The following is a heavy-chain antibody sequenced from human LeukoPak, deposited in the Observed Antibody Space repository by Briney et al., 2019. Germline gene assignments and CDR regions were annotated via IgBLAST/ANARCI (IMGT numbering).Heavy chain of an antibody. J-gene: IGHJ4*02. D-gene: IGHD3-3*01. CDR1: GFTFSSYA. V-gene: IGHV3-23*01. CDR2: ISGNGGST. Sequence: PGGSLRLSCAASGFTFSSYAMSWVRQAPGKGLEWVSGISGNGGSTYYADSVKGRFTTSRDNFKNTLYLQMNSLRAEDTAVYYCAKSSVGTMAYWGQGALVTVSS. CDR3: AKSSVGTMAY.